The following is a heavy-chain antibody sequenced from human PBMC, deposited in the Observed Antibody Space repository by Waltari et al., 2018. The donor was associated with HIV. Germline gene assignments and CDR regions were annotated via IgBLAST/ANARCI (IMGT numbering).Heavy chain of an antibody. V-gene: IGHV3-53*01. D-gene: IGHD1-26*01. CDR2: IYRCGSR. Sequence: EVQLVASGGGLIEPGGSLRVSCAASGFTISSNYRSWVRQAPGKGLEWVSVIYRCGSRYYADSVKGRFIISRDNSKNTVSLHMNSLRAEDTAVYYCARDPRSSGYYGMDVWGQGIKVTVSS. J-gene: IGHJ6*02. CDR1: GFTISSNY. CDR3: ARDPRSSGYYGMDV.